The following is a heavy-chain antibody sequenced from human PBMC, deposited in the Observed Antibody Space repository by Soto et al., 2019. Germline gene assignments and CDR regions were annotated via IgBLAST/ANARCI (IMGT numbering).Heavy chain of an antibody. CDR3: ARVDKYYDSSGYPDAFHI. D-gene: IGHD3-22*01. CDR1: EITFSSYS. J-gene: IGHJ3*02. CDR2: ISSSSRYI. V-gene: IGHV3-21*01. Sequence: GGCLRLSCAASEITFSSYSMNWVRQAPGKGLEWVSSISSSSRYIYYADSVKGRFTISRDNAKNSLYLQMNSLRAEDTAVYYCARVDKYYDSSGYPDAFHIWGQGTMVTVSS.